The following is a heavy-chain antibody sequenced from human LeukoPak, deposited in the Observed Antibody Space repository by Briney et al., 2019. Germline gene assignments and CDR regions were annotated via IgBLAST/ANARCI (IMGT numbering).Heavy chain of an antibody. CDR3: ARLWATVIDWGAFDI. D-gene: IGHD4-17*01. Sequence: PGGSLRLSCAAAGFTFSDYWMSWVRQAPGKGLEWVANIKQDGSEKYYVDTVKGRFTISRDNAKNSLSLHMNSLRAEDTAVYYCARLWATVIDWGAFDIWGQGTMITVSS. J-gene: IGHJ3*02. V-gene: IGHV3-7*01. CDR2: IKQDGSEK. CDR1: GFTFSDYW.